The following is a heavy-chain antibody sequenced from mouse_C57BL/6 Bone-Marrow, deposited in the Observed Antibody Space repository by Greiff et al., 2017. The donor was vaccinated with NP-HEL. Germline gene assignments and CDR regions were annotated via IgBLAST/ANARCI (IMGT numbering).Heavy chain of an antibody. CDR2: IYPRSGNN. CDR1: GYTFTSYG. V-gene: IGHV1-81*01. Sequence: QVQLQQSGAELARPGASVKLSCKASGYTFTSYGISWVKQRPGQGLEWIGEIYPRSGNNYYNEKFKGKATRTADKSSSPAYMELRSLTSEDSAVYFCARKEANWDVYYAMDYWGQGASVTVSS. J-gene: IGHJ4*01. CDR3: ARKEANWDVYYAMDY. D-gene: IGHD4-1*01.